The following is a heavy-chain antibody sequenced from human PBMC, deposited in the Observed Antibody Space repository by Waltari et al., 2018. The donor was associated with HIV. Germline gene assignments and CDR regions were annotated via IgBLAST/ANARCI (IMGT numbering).Heavy chain of an antibody. D-gene: IGHD6-6*01. CDR3: ARATHSSSLWD. J-gene: IGHJ4*02. CDR2: MSSSSSYI. Sequence: EVQLVESGGGLVKPGGSLRLSCAASGFTFSSYSMTWVRQAPGKGLEWVSSMSSSSSYINYADSVKGRFTISRDNAKNSLYLQMNSLRAEDTAVYYCARATHSSSLWDWGQGTLVTVSS. V-gene: IGHV3-21*01. CDR1: GFTFSSYS.